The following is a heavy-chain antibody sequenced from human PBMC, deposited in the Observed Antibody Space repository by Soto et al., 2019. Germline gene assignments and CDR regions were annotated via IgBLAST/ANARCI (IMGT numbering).Heavy chain of an antibody. D-gene: IGHD6-19*01. Sequence: QLQLQESGPGLVKPSETLSLTCIVSGGSNTRNNHYWGWIRQSPGKGLEWIGSILYSGSTNYNPSLTSRVTLSVETSKNQFALKMSSLTAADTALYYCARLGSSGWYQGSYFDYWGQGTLVTVSS. CDR3: ARLGSSGWYQGSYFDY. CDR1: GGSNTRNNHY. V-gene: IGHV4-39*01. CDR2: ILYSGST. J-gene: IGHJ4*02.